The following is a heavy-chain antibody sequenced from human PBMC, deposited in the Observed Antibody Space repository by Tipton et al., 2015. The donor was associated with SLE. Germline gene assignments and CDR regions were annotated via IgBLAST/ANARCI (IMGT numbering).Heavy chain of an antibody. V-gene: IGHV3-23*01. CDR2: ISGSGGST. J-gene: IGHJ4*02. CDR3: ARPRDSSGYGPGY. Sequence: GSLRLSCAASGFTFSSYAMSWVRQAPGKGLEWVSAISGSGGSTYYADSVKGRFTISRDNAKNSLYLQMNSLRAEDTAVYYCARPRDSSGYGPGYWGQGTLVTVSS. D-gene: IGHD3-22*01. CDR1: GFTFSSYA.